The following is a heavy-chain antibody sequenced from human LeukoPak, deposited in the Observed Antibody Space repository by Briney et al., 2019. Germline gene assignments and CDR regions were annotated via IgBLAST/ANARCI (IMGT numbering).Heavy chain of an antibody. D-gene: IGHD5-18*01. V-gene: IGHV3-23*01. J-gene: IGHJ4*02. CDR2: STGNGGTT. Sequence: QSGGSLRLSCAASGFTFSNYGMNWVRQAPGKGLEWVSGSTGNGGTTYYADSVKGRFTISRDNSKNTVYLQMNSLRDEDTAVYYCANDLGWIQLNLGRGQGTLVTVSS. CDR1: GFTFSNYG. CDR3: ANDLGWIQLNLG.